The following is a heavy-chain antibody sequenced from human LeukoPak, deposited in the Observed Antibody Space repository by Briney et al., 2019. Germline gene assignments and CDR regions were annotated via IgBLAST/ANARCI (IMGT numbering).Heavy chain of an antibody. V-gene: IGHV1-3*01. J-gene: IGHJ5*02. CDR1: GYTFTSYA. CDR3: ARRYGDYPNWFDP. CDR2: INASNGNT. Sequence: GASVKVSCKASGYTFTSYAMHWVRQAPGQRLEWMGWINASNGNTKYSQKFQGRVTITRDTSASTAYMELSSLRSEDTAVYYCARRYGDYPNWFDPWGQGTLVTVSS. D-gene: IGHD4-17*01.